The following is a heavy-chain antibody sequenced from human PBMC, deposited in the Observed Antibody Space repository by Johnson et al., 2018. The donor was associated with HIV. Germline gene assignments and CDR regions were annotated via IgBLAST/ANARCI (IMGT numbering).Heavy chain of an antibody. CDR1: GFTFSSYA. CDR2: TTYDGTNK. J-gene: IGHJ3*01. Sequence: QEKLVESGGGVVQPGRSLRLSCAASGFTFSSYAMHWVRQAPGKWLEWVAVTTYDGTNKYYADSVKGRFTISRDNSKDTLYLQMNNLTIEDTAVYSCARDFGLGDLSYETVDAFDFWGPGTLVTVSS. D-gene: IGHD3-16*02. V-gene: IGHV3-30*04. CDR3: ARDFGLGDLSYETVDAFDF.